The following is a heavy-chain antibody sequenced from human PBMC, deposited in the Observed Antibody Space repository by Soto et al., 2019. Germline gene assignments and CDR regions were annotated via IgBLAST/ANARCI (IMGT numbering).Heavy chain of an antibody. V-gene: IGHV5-51*01. J-gene: IGHJ6*02. CDR2: IYPGDSDT. CDR1: GYSFTSYW. D-gene: IGHD3-10*01. CDR3: ARSYYYGSGSYWTNYYYYGMDV. Sequence: PGESLKISCKGSGYSFTSYWIGWVRQMPGKGLEWMGIIYPGDSDTRYSPSFQGQVTIPADKSISTAYLQWSSLKASDTAMYYCARSYYYGSGSYWTNYYYYGMDVWGQGTTVTVSS.